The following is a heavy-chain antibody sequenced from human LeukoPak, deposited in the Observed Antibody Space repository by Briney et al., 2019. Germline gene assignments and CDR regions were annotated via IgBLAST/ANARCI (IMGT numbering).Heavy chain of an antibody. Sequence: ASVKVSCEASGYTFTGYYMHWVRQAPGQGLEWMGWINPNSGGTNYAQKFQGRVTMTRDTSISTAYMELSRLRSDDTAVYYCARAFRYSSSWYFDYWGQGTLVTVSS. D-gene: IGHD6-13*01. V-gene: IGHV1-2*02. J-gene: IGHJ4*02. CDR1: GYTFTGYY. CDR2: INPNSGGT. CDR3: ARAFRYSSSWYFDY.